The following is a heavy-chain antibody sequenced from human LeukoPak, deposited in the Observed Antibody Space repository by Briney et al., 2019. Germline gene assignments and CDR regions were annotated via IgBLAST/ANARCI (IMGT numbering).Heavy chain of an antibody. D-gene: IGHD1-26*01. CDR2: IYYSGST. V-gene: IGHV4-28*01. CDR3: ARNSVGATNGVDY. Sequence: PSDTLSLTCAVSRYSISSSNWWGWIRQPPGKGLEWIGYIYYSGSTYYNPSLKSRVTMSVDTSKNQFSLKLSSVTAVDTAVYYCARNSVGATNGVDYWGQGTLVTVSS. J-gene: IGHJ4*02. CDR1: RYSISSSNW.